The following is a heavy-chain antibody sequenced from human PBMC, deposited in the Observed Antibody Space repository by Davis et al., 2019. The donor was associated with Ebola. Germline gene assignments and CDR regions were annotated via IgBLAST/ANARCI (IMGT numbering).Heavy chain of an antibody. Sequence: GESLKISCAASGFTFSSYWMHWVRQAPGKGLVWVSRINSDGSSTSYADSVKGRFTISRDNAKNSLYLQMNSLRAEDTAVYYCARVFSPRGLVRHVTYYFDYWGQGTLVTVSS. V-gene: IGHV3-74*01. CDR1: GFTFSSYW. D-gene: IGHD6-19*01. CDR3: ARVFSPRGLVRHVTYYFDY. CDR2: INSDGSST. J-gene: IGHJ4*02.